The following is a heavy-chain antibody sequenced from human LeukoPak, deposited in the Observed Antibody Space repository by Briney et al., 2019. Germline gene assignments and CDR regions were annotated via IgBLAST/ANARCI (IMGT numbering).Heavy chain of an antibody. D-gene: IGHD3-10*01. CDR3: ARSITMVRGVPGAYYYYYMDV. CDR1: RGSISSNY. CDR2: IYTSGST. Sequence: PETLSLTCTLPRGSISSNYWSWIWQPAGEGLEWVGRIYTSGSTNYNPSLKSRVTLSVPTSKNQFSLKLSSVTAADTAVYYCARSITMVRGVPGAYYYYYMDVWGKGTTVTVSS. J-gene: IGHJ6*03. V-gene: IGHV4-4*07.